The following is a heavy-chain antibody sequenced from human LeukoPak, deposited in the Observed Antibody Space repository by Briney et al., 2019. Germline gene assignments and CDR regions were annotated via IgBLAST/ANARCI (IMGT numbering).Heavy chain of an antibody. CDR2: INHSGST. J-gene: IGHJ4*02. CDR1: GGSFSGYY. D-gene: IGHD3-10*01. CDR3: ARQGYYYGSGSYFPLDY. Sequence: PSETLSLTCAVYGGSFSGYYWSWIRQPPGKGLEWIGEINHSGSTNCNPSLKSRVTISVDTSKNQFSLKLSSVTAADTAVYYCARQGYYYGSGSYFPLDYWGQGTLVTVSS. V-gene: IGHV4-34*01.